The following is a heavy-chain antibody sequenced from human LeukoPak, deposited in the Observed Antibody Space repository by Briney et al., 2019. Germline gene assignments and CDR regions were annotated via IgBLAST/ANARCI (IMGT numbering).Heavy chain of an antibody. Sequence: ASVKVSCKASGGTFSSYAISWVRQAPGQGLEWMGIINPSGGSTSYAQKFQGRVTMTRDTSTSTVYMELSSLRSEDTAVYYCARDGGYGSAHGWFDPWGQGTLVTVSS. J-gene: IGHJ5*02. CDR1: GGTFSSYA. V-gene: IGHV1-46*01. CDR2: INPSGGST. D-gene: IGHD3-10*01. CDR3: ARDGGYGSAHGWFDP.